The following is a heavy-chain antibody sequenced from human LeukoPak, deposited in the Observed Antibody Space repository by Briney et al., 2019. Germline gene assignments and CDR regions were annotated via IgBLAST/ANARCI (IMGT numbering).Heavy chain of an antibody. D-gene: IGHD2-2*01. CDR3: AKIPKGGYFDS. V-gene: IGHV3-23*01. CDR2: ISPSGVST. CDR1: GFTFNNYA. J-gene: IGHJ4*02. Sequence: GGSLRLSCAASGFTFNNYAMNWVRQAPGKGLEWVSHISPSGVSTYYADSVKGRFTISSDSSKNTLSLQMNSLRAEDTAVYYCAKIPKGGYFDSWGQGTLVTVSS.